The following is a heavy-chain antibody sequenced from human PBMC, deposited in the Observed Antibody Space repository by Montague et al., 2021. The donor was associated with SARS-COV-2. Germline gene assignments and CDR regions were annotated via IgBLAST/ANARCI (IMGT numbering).Heavy chain of an antibody. J-gene: IGHJ4*02. V-gene: IGHV4-59*01. Sequence: SETLSLTCTVSGGSINGYYWTWVRQPPGKGLQWIAHIYYNGRTSYIPSLKSRLSVSLDKAKYQFSLEVTSVTAADTASYFCARGTEVGAFDYWGRGALVSVSS. D-gene: IGHD1-26*01. CDR1: GGSINGYY. CDR2: IYYNGRT. CDR3: ARGTEVGAFDY.